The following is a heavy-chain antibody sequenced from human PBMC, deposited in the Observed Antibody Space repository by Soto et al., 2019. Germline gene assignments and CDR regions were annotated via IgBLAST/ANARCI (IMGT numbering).Heavy chain of an antibody. V-gene: IGHV1-18*01. D-gene: IGHD2-15*01. CDR1: RYTFTTYG. CDR3: ARDWGCSGGTCFDTFDI. J-gene: IGHJ3*02. Sequence: ASVKVSCKASRYTFTTYGFSWVRQAPGQGLEWMGWISAHNDNARYAQKLQGRVTMTTDTSTSTAYMELRSLRSDDTAVYYCARDWGCSGGTCFDTFDIWGKGTMVTVPS. CDR2: ISAHNDNA.